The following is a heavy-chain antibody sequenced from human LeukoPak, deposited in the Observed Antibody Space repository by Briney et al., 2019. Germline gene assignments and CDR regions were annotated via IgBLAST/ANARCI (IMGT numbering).Heavy chain of an antibody. CDR1: GFTFSSSH. CDR3: ARVHNYVFDY. Sequence: GGSLRLSCAASGFTFSSSHMTWVRQAVGKGLEWVSFIYSGGDTSYADSVKGRFTISRDNSKNTLYLQMNSLRAEDTAVYYCARVHNYVFDYWGQGTLVTVSS. CDR2: IYSGGDT. V-gene: IGHV3-53*01. D-gene: IGHD3-10*02. J-gene: IGHJ4*02.